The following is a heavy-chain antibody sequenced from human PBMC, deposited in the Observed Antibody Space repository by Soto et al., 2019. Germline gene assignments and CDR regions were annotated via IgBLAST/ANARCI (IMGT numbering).Heavy chain of an antibody. Sequence: PGGSLRLSCAASGFACSNYMSWVRQAPGKGLEWVSVIYSGGSTYYADSVKGRFTISRDNSKNTLYLQMNSLRAEDTAVYYCARDRSCRLWFADLRPPGVGFDPWGQGTRVTVS. CDR1: GFACSNY. CDR3: ARDRSCRLWFADLRPPGVGFDP. D-gene: IGHD3-10*01. J-gene: IGHJ5*02. V-gene: IGHV3-66*01. CDR2: IYSGGST.